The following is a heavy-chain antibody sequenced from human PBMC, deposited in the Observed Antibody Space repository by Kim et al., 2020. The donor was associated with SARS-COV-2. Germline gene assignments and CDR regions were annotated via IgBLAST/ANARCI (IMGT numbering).Heavy chain of an antibody. CDR3: VTRNYYNSGSYYEGAPFDF. D-gene: IGHD3-10*01. CDR1: GFTFSNYA. J-gene: IGHJ4*02. CDR2: ISSFVGRT. Sequence: GGSLRLSCSASGFTFSNYAMHWVRQAPGQLLEFFSSISSFVGRTYSADSVKGRFTISRDNSKNMLYVQMSILRVEDTAIYYCVTRNYYNSGSYYEGAPFDFWGQGTLVTVSS. V-gene: IGHV3-64*05.